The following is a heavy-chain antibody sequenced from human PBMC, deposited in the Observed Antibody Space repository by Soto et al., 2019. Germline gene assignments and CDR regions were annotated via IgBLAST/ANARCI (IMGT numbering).Heavy chain of an antibody. CDR2: IYYRGST. D-gene: IGHD5-12*01. V-gene: IGHV4-59*01. CDR1: GGSISSYY. CDR3: ARVPSGYDPNWFDH. J-gene: IGHJ5*02. Sequence: PSETLSLTCTVSGGSISSYYWGWIRQPPGKGLEWIGHIYYRGSTNYNPSLKSRVTISVDRSKNQFSVNLSSVTAADTAVYYCARVPSGYDPNWFDHWGQGTLVTVS.